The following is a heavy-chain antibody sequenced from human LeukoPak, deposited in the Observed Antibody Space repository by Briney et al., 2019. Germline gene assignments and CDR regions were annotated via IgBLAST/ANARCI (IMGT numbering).Heavy chain of an antibody. V-gene: IGHV1-18*01. CDR2: ISVYNGNT. D-gene: IGHD3-22*01. Sequence: ASVKVSCKASGYTFTSYGISWVRQAPGQGLEWMGWISVYNGNTNYAQKLQGRVTMTTDTSTSTAYMELRSLRSDDTAVYYCARDRYYYDSSGYYLVDYWGQGTLVTVSS. CDR3: ARDRYYYDSSGYYLVDY. J-gene: IGHJ4*02. CDR1: GYTFTSYG.